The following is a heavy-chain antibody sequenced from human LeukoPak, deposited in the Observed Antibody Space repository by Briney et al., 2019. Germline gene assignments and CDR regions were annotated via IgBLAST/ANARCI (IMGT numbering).Heavy chain of an antibody. D-gene: IGHD6-19*01. V-gene: IGHV3-74*01. CDR3: ARVGRIAVASYSFDV. CDR2: INSDGSST. CDR1: GFTFSSYW. Sequence: GGSLRLSCAISGFTFSSYWMHWVRQTPGKGLVWVSRINSDGSSTTYADSVKGRFTISRDNAQNTLYLQMNSLRAEDTAVYYCARVGRIAVASYSFDVWGQGTMVTVSS. J-gene: IGHJ3*01.